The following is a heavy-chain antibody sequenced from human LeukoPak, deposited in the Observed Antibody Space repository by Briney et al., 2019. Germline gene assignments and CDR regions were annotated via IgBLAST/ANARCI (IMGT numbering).Heavy chain of an antibody. CDR1: GGSISSYY. Sequence: SETLSLTCTVSGGSISSYYWSWIRQPPGKGLEWIGYIYYSGSTNYNPSLKSRVTISVDTSKNQFSLKLSSVTAADTAVYYCARGEVVAAPGHFDYWGQGTLVTVSS. J-gene: IGHJ4*02. CDR3: ARGEVVAAPGHFDY. D-gene: IGHD2-15*01. CDR2: IYYSGST. V-gene: IGHV4-59*01.